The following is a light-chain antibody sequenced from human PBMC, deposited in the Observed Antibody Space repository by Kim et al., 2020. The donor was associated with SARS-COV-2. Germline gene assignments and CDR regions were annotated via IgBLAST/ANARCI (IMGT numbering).Light chain of an antibody. CDR1: AFPDQF. CDR2: RDT. J-gene: IGLJ3*02. V-gene: IGLV3-25*03. CDR3: QSGDSSNAFWV. Sequence: SYELTQPPSISLSPGQTATITCSGDAFPDQFAHWYQQKPGQAPILVIIRDTERPSEISDRFSGSTSGTKATLTISGVQAEDEADYYCQSGDSSNAFWVFGGGTQLTVL.